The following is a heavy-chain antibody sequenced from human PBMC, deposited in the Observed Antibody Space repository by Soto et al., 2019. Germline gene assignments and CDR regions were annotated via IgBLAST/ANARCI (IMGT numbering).Heavy chain of an antibody. D-gene: IGHD3-22*01. CDR1: GGTFSSYT. CDR2: IIPILGIA. V-gene: IGHV1-69*02. J-gene: IGHJ3*02. CDR3: ATNLPSYYYDSSASGAFDI. Sequence: ASVKVSCKASGGTFSSYTISWVRQAPGQGLEWMGRIIPILGIANYAQKFQGRVTITADKSTSTAYMELSSLRSEDTAVYYCATNLPSYYYDSSASGAFDIWGQGTMVTVSS.